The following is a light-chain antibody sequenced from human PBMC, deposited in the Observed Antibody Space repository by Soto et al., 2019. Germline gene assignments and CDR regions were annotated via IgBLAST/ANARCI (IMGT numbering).Light chain of an antibody. Sequence: EILWTQSPGTLSLSPGETATLSCRSSQSVISSYLAWYQQNPGQPPRLSLFGTSIRATGITDRISGSGSGTDFSLTISRLEPEDFAVYYCQQYGTSVPFTFGQGTKLEIK. J-gene: IGKJ2*01. V-gene: IGKV3-20*01. CDR1: QSVISSY. CDR3: QQYGTSVPFT. CDR2: GTS.